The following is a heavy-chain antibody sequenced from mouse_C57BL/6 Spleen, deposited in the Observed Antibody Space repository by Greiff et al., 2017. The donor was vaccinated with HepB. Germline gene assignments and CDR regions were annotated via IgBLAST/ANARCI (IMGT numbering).Heavy chain of an antibody. D-gene: IGHD1-1*01. Sequence: VQLQQSGPELVKPGASVKISCKASGYTFTDYYMNWVKQSHGKSLEWIGDINPNNGGTSYNQKFKGKATLTVDKSSSTAYMELRSLTSEDSAVYYCARPDYYGSYYFDYWGQGTTLTVSS. V-gene: IGHV1-26*01. J-gene: IGHJ2*01. CDR2: INPNNGGT. CDR1: GYTFTDYY. CDR3: ARPDYYGSYYFDY.